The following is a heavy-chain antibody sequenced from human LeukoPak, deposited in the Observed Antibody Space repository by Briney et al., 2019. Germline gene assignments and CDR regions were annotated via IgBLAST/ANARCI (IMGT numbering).Heavy chain of an antibody. V-gene: IGHV3-53*01. CDR2: LYSGGTA. CDR3: AKDSTDYGDYYYYGMDV. Sequence: GGSLRLSCVASGFIVSSNYINWVRQAPGKGLEWISILYSGGTAFYADSVKGRFTISRDNSKNTLYLQMNSLRAEDTAVYYCAKDSTDYGDYYYYGMDVWGQGTTVTVSS. D-gene: IGHD4-17*01. CDR1: GFIVSSNY. J-gene: IGHJ6*02.